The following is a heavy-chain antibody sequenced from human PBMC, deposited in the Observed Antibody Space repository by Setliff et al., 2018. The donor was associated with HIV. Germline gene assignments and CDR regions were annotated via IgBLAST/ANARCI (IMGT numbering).Heavy chain of an antibody. J-gene: IGHJ4*02. D-gene: IGHD5-12*01. Sequence: PGGSLRLSCAGSGYSFSSYSVNWVRQAPGKGLEWVSSITSGGYIHYADSVKGRFTISKDTAYNSLYLQMNSLRAEDTAVYYCARGGHGGYSGYDRLDYWGQGTQVTVSS. CDR1: GYSFSSYS. CDR2: ITSGGYI. CDR3: ARGGHGGYSGYDRLDY. V-gene: IGHV3-21*01.